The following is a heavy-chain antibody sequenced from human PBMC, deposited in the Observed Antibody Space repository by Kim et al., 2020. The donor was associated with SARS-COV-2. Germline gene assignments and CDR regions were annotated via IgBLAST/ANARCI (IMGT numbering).Heavy chain of an antibody. CDR2: ISGSGGST. D-gene: IGHD6-6*01. CDR3: AKALRQLVQPYGMDV. J-gene: IGHJ6*02. CDR1: GFTFSSYA. Sequence: GGSLRLSCAASGFTFSSYAMSWVHQAPGKGLEWVSAISGSGGSTYYADSVKGRFTISRDNSKNTLYLQMNSLRAEDTAVYYCAKALRQLVQPYGMDVWGQGTTVTVSS. V-gene: IGHV3-23*01.